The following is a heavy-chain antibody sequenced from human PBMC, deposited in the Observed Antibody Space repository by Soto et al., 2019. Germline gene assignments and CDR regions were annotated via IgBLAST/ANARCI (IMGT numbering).Heavy chain of an antibody. CDR3: AREGPLDIWSGLGLDY. CDR1: GFTFVNFA. CDR2: ISYDATKE. Sequence: QVQLVESGGGVVHPGESLRLSCATSGFTFVNFALHWVRQVPGKGLEWVAGISYDATKEYYADSVKGQFIISRDSSKNTVFLQMNDLRPEDTAVHFCAREGPLDIWSGLGLDYWGQGTLVTVSS. V-gene: IGHV3-30-3*01. J-gene: IGHJ4*02. D-gene: IGHD3-3*01.